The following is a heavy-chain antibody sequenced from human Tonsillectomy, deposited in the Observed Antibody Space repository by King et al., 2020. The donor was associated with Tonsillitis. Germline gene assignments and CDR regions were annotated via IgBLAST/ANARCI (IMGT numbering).Heavy chain of an antibody. Sequence: VQLVESGGGLVKPGGSLRLSCAASRFTFSDYYMSWIRQAPGKGLEWLAYISSTGSTIYYADSVKVRFTISRDNSKNSLYLQMNSLRAEDTAVYYCASRLNRKYGYVRDTFDIWGQGTMVTVSS. V-gene: IGHV3-11*01. D-gene: IGHD3-10*02. CDR2: ISSTGSTI. J-gene: IGHJ3*02. CDR1: RFTFSDYY. CDR3: ASRLNRKYGYVRDTFDI.